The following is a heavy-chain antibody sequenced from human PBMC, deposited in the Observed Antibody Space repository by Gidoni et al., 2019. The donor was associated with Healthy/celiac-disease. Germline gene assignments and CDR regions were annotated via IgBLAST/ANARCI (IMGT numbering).Heavy chain of an antibody. CDR2: ISSSSSYI. Sequence: EVQLVESGGGLVKPGGSLRLSCAASGFTFSSYSMNWVRQAPGKGLECVASISSSSSYIYYADSVNGRFTISRDNAKNSLYLQMNSLRAEDTAVYYCARHPKARRGFDPWGQGTLVTVSS. V-gene: IGHV3-21*01. J-gene: IGHJ5*02. CDR3: ARHPKARRGFDP. CDR1: GFTFSSYS.